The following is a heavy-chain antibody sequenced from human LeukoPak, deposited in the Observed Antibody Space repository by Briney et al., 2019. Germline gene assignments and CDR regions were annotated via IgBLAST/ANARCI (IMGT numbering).Heavy chain of an antibody. D-gene: IGHD5-18*01. CDR2: ISSNGGST. J-gene: IGHJ4*02. CDR1: GFTFSSYA. CDR3: ARGLWGDTAMVIGYYFDY. Sequence: PGGSLRLSCAASGFTFSSYAMHWVRQAPGKGLEYVSAISSNGGSTYYANSVKGRFTISRDNSKNTLYLQMGSLRAEDMAVYYCARGLWGDTAMVIGYYFDYWGQGTLVTVSS. V-gene: IGHV3-64*01.